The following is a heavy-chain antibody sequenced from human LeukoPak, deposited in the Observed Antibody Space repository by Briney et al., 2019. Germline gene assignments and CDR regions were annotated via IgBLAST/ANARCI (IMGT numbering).Heavy chain of an antibody. J-gene: IGHJ4*02. Sequence: SETLSLTCTVSGGSISSYYWSWIRQPPGKGLEWIGYIYYSGSTNYNPSLKSRVTISVDTSKNQFSLKLSSVTAADTAVYYCARHPCSGGSCYSIAYWGQGTLVTVSS. V-gene: IGHV4-59*08. D-gene: IGHD2-15*01. CDR1: GGSISSYY. CDR3: ARHPCSGGSCYSIAY. CDR2: IYYSGST.